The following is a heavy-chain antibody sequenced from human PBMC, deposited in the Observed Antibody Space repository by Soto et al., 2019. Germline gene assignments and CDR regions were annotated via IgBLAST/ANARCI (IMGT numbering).Heavy chain of an antibody. Sequence: PSETLSLTCAVYGGSFSGYYWSWIRQPPGKGLEWIGEINHSGSTNYNPSLKSRVAISVDTSKNQFSLKLSSVTAEDTAVYYCAREGGIAALDYWGQGTLVTVSS. V-gene: IGHV4-34*01. J-gene: IGHJ4*02. D-gene: IGHD6-13*01. CDR1: GGSFSGYY. CDR2: INHSGST. CDR3: AREGGIAALDY.